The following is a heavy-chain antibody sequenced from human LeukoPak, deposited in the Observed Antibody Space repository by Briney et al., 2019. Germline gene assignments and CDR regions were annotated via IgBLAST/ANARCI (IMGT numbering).Heavy chain of an antibody. D-gene: IGHD6-19*01. CDR3: TIGGSGWYSDY. Sequence: ASVKVSCKVSGYTLTELSMHWVRQAPGKGLEWMGGFDPEDGETIYAQKFQGRDAMTEDTSTDTAYMELSSLRSEDTAVYYCTIGGSGWYSDYWGQGTLVTVSS. CDR2: FDPEDGET. CDR1: GYTLTELS. J-gene: IGHJ4*02. V-gene: IGHV1-24*01.